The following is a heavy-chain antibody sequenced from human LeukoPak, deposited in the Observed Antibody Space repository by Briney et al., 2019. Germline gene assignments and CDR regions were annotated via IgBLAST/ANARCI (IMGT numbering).Heavy chain of an antibody. CDR2: INHSGST. Sequence: PSETLSLTCAVYGGSFSGYYWSWIRQPPGKGLEWIGEINHSGSTNYNPSLKSRVTISVDTSKYQFSLKLSSVTAADTAVYYCARGLEPPGTYYFDYWGQGTLVTVSS. V-gene: IGHV4-34*01. D-gene: IGHD1-1*01. CDR3: ARGLEPPGTYYFDY. CDR1: GGSFSGYY. J-gene: IGHJ4*02.